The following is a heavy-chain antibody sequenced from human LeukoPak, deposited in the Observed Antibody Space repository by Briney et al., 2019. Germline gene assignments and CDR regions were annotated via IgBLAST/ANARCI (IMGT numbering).Heavy chain of an antibody. CDR2: IKQDGSEK. CDR1: GLTFSSYW. V-gene: IGHV3-7*01. Sequence: GGSLRLSCAASGLTFSSYWMSWVRQAPGKGLEWVANIKQDGSEKYYVDSVKGRFTISRDNAKNSLYLQMNSLRAEDTAVYYCARDWGSYCSSTSCYTRLTYYFDYWGQGTLVTVSS. J-gene: IGHJ4*02. CDR3: ARDWGSYCSSTSCYTRLTYYFDY. D-gene: IGHD2-2*02.